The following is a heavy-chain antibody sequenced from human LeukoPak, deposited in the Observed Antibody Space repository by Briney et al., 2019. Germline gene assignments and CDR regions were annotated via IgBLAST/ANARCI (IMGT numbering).Heavy chain of an antibody. CDR1: GFTFSSYG. Sequence: PGGSLRLSCAASGFTFSSYGMHWVRQAPGKGLEWVSGISGSGGRTYYADSVKGRFSISRDNSKNTLHLQMNSLRAEDTAVYYCARESSNYYGSGSSYDYWGQGTLVTVPS. CDR2: ISGSGGRT. CDR3: ARESSNYYGSGSSYDY. V-gene: IGHV3-23*01. D-gene: IGHD3-10*01. J-gene: IGHJ4*02.